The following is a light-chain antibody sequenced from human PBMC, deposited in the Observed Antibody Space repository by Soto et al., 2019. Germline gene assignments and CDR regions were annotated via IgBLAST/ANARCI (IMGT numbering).Light chain of an antibody. CDR3: QQYNTYWT. V-gene: IGKV1-5*01. J-gene: IGKJ1*01. CDR2: DAS. CDR1: QSISYW. Sequence: DIQMTQSPSTLSASVGDRVTITCRASQSISYWLAWYQQKPGKAPKVLIYDASSLESGVPSRFSGSGSGTEFTLTINSLQPDDLATYYCQQYNTYWTFGQGTKVDIK.